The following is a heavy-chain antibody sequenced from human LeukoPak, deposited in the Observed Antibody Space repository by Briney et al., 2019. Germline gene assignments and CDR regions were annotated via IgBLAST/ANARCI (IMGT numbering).Heavy chain of an antibody. CDR1: GYTFTSYD. V-gene: IGHV1-8*01. CDR2: MNPNSGNT. CDR3: ARGQLEPNLVWYYYYYMDV. D-gene: IGHD1-1*01. Sequence: ASVKVSCKASGYTFTSYDINWVRQATGQGLEWMGWMNPNSGNTGYAQKFQGRVTMTRNTSISTAYMELSSLRSEDTAVYYCARGQLEPNLVWYYYYYMDVWGKGTTVTVSS. J-gene: IGHJ6*03.